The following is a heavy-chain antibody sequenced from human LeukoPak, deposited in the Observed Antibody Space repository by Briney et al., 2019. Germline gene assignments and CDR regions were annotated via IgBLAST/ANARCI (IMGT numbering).Heavy chain of an antibody. J-gene: IGHJ4*02. Sequence: PSETLSLTCTVSGGSISSGGYYWSWIRQHPGKGLEWIGYIYYSGSTYYNPSLKGRVTISVDTSKNQFSLKLSSVTAADTAVYYCARVDRGSRMDYWGQGTLVTVSS. V-gene: IGHV4-31*03. CDR1: GGSISSGGYY. CDR3: ARVDRGSRMDY. CDR2: IYYSGST. D-gene: IGHD3-22*01.